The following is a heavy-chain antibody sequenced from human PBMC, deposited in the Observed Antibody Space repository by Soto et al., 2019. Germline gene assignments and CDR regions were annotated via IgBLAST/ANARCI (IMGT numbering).Heavy chain of an antibody. CDR2: ISYDGSNK. Sequence: GGSLRLSCAASGFTFSSYGMHWVRQAPGKGLEWVAVISYDGSNKYYADSVKGRFTISRDNSKNTLYLQMNSLRAEDTAVYYCAKDRDDNFYFDYWGQGTLVTVSS. CDR3: AKDRDDNFYFDY. D-gene: IGHD3-22*01. CDR1: GFTFSSYG. V-gene: IGHV3-30*18. J-gene: IGHJ4*02.